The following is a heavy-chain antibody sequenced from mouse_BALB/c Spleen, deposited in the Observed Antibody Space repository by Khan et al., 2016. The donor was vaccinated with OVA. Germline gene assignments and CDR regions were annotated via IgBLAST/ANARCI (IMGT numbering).Heavy chain of an antibody. J-gene: IGHJ2*01. CDR3: ATSYYYGYYFDY. CDR1: GFTFSSYG. CDR2: IGGDSSTI. V-gene: IGHV5-17*02. D-gene: IGHD1-1*01. Sequence: DVQLVESGGGLVQPGGSRKLSCAASGFTFSSYGMHWVRQAPEKGLEWVAYIGGDSSTIYYTETVKGRFTISRDNPKNTLSLQMTSLMSEDTAMYYCATSYYYGYYFDYWGPGTTLTVSS.